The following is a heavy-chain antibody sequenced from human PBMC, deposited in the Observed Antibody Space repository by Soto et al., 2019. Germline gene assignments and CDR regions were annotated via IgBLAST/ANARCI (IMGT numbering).Heavy chain of an antibody. CDR2: LWHDGSNR. Sequence: QVQLVESGGGVVHPGGSLRLSCAASGFTFSNYGMHWVRQAPGKGLEWVALLWHDGSNRYYADSVEGRFTISRDNSENTLYLHMNSLRAEDTSVYYCARDQTIFGPYYFFAIDVWGQGTTVTVSS. CDR1: GFTFSNYG. V-gene: IGHV3-33*01. J-gene: IGHJ6*01. D-gene: IGHD3-3*02. CDR3: ARDQTIFGPYYFFAIDV.